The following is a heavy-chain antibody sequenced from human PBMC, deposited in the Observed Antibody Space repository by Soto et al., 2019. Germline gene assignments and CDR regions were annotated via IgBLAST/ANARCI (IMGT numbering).Heavy chain of an antibody. V-gene: IGHV1-18*01. CDR2: ISAYNGNT. CDR3: ARGGDYYGSGRHYYEGMDV. CDR1: GYTFTSYG. D-gene: IGHD3-10*01. Sequence: QVQLVQSGAEVKKPGASVKVSCKASGYTFTSYGISWVRQAPGQGLEWMGWISAYNGNTNYAQKLQGRGTMTTATCRSTAYMGLRGLRSDGTAVDYCARGGDYYGSGRHYYEGMDVWGQGTTVTVSS. J-gene: IGHJ6*02.